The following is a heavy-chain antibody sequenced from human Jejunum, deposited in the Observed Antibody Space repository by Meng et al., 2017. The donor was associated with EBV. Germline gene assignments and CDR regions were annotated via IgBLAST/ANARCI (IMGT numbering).Heavy chain of an antibody. CDR3: AGNGYYALEY. Sequence: VQLQELGPRLEKPSGTLSLTCVVSGGSISDNDWWSWVRQPPGKGLEWLGEIYHGGGTNYNPSLESRVTISVDKSKNQFSLKLNSVTVADTAVYYCAGNGYYALEYWGPGILVTVSS. D-gene: IGHD3-22*01. V-gene: IGHV4-4*02. CDR2: IYHGGGT. CDR1: GGSISDNDW. J-gene: IGHJ4*02.